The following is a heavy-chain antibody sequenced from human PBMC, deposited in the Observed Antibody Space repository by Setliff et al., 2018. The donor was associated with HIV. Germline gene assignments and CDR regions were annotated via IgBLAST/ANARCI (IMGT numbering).Heavy chain of an antibody. CDR2: ISSSSSTI. J-gene: IGHJ6*02. V-gene: IGHV3-48*01. CDR3: ARVDTDMIVGAMDV. Sequence: PGGSLRLSCAASGFTFSSYSMNWVRQAPGKGLEWVSYISSSSSTIYYADSVKGRFTISRDNAKNSLYLQMNSLRAEDTAVYYCARVDTDMIVGAMDVWGQGTTVTVSS. D-gene: IGHD5-18*01. CDR1: GFTFSSYS.